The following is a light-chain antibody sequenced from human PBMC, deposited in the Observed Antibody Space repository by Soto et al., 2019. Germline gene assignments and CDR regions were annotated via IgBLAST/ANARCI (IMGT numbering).Light chain of an antibody. Sequence: QSALTQPASVSGSPGQSITISCTGTSSDIGGYNYVSWYQQHPGKAPKLMIYEVTDRPSGVSDRFSGFKSGNTASLTISGLQAEDEADYYCSSYTSSSTQVFGGGTKLTVL. CDR1: SSDIGGYNY. V-gene: IGLV2-14*01. CDR3: SSYTSSSTQV. CDR2: EVT. J-gene: IGLJ2*01.